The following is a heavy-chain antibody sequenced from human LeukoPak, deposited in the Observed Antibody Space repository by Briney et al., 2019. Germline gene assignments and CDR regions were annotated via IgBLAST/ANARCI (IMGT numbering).Heavy chain of an antibody. Sequence: PGGSLRLSCATSGFIFKSYSMNWVRQAPGEGLEWVSAIDPSTTRIWYAGSVRGRFTVSRDNTKNSLDLQMNSLRAEDTAVYHCARDKALVAARPWEAYGMDAWGQGTTVTVSS. CDR2: IDPSTTRI. D-gene: IGHD6-6*01. CDR1: GFIFKSYS. V-gene: IGHV3-21*01. CDR3: ARDKALVAARPWEAYGMDA. J-gene: IGHJ6*02.